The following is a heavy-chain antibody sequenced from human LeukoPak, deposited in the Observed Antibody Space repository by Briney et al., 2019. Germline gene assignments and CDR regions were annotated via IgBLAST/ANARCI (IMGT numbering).Heavy chain of an antibody. CDR2: ISWNSGSI. CDR3: AKDIGRWYSFDY. V-gene: IGHV3-9*01. Sequence: GGSLRLSCAASGFTFDDYAMHWVRQAPGKGLEWVSGISWNSGSIGYADSVKGRFTISRDNAKNSLYLQMNSLRAEDTALYYCAKDIGRWYSFDYWGQGTLVTVSS. CDR1: GFTFDDYA. J-gene: IGHJ4*02. D-gene: IGHD2-8*01.